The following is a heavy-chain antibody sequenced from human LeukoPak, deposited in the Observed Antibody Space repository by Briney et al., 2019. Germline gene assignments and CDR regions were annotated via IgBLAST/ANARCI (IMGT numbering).Heavy chain of an antibody. Sequence: GGSLRLSCAASGFTFSTYAMSWVRQAPGKGLEWVSRIGGGGGGTYYADSVKGRFTISRDNSRNTVYLQMNSLRVEETAVYYCAKHGSLSIFDDWGQGTLVTVSS. CDR1: GFTFSTYA. J-gene: IGHJ4*02. CDR3: AKHGSLSIFDD. D-gene: IGHD1-26*01. V-gene: IGHV3-23*01. CDR2: IGGGGGGT.